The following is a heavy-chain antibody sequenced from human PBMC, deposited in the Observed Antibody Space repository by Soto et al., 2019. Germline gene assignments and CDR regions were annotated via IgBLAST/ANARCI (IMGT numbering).Heavy chain of an antibody. CDR1: GFSLSTSGVG. J-gene: IGHJ6*02. D-gene: IGHD2-21*02. CDR3: IQSRCGGDCLQSYASHYYYGMDV. Sequence: QITLKESGPTLVKPTQTLTLTCTFSGFSLSTSGVGVGWIRQPPGKALEWLALIYWDDDKRYSPSLRSRLTISKDTSKNQVVLTMTNMDPVDTAADYCIQSRCGGDCLQSYASHYYYGMDVWGQGTTVTVSS. CDR2: IYWDDDK. V-gene: IGHV2-5*02.